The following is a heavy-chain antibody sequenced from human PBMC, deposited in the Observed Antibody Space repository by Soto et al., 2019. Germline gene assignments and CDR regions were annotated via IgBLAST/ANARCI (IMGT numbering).Heavy chain of an antibody. V-gene: IGHV3-23*01. CDR1: GFTFGSYA. D-gene: IGHD4-17*01. CDR2: ISGSGGST. J-gene: IGHJ2*01. Sequence: EVQLLESGGGLVQPGGSLRLSLAASGFTFGSYAMSWVRQAPGKGLEWVSAISGSGGSTYYADSGKGRFTISRDNSKNTLYLQMNSLRAEDTAVYYCAKSGDGDYGDWYFDLWGRGTLVTVSS. CDR3: AKSGDGDYGDWYFDL.